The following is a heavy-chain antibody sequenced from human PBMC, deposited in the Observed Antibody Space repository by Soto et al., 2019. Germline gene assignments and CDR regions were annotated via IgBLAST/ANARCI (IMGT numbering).Heavy chain of an antibody. CDR1: VFTFVNYA. CDR3: TREGVVAANWFDP. J-gene: IGHJ5*02. Sequence: ASVKVSCKASVFTFVNYALDWGRLAAGKGLSWVGRMNRNPGYLKYSLRYEDRVSLSRYIATSTAYMELRGLTSEDTAVYFCTREGVVAANWFDPWGQGTVVTVSS. D-gene: IGHD5-12*01. V-gene: IGHV1-3*01. CDR2: MNRNPGYL.